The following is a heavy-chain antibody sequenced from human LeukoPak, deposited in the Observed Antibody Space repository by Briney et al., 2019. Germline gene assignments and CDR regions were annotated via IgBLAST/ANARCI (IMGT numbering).Heavy chain of an antibody. CDR3: AKEFGDYDAFDI. J-gene: IGHJ3*02. CDR1: GFTFSSYG. V-gene: IGHV3-30*18. D-gene: IGHD4-17*01. Sequence: GGSLRLSCAASGFTFSSYGMHWVRQAPGKGLEWVAVISPDGRKKHYVDSVEGRFTISRDNSKNTLYLQMNSLRPEDTAVYYCAKEFGDYDAFDIWGQGTMVTVSS. CDR2: ISPDGRKK.